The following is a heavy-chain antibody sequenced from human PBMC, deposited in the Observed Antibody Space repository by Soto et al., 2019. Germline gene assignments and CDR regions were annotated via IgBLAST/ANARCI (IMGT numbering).Heavy chain of an antibody. J-gene: IGHJ4*02. CDR1: VLIFSSYV. CDR3: AKVPYNSWNAFYFDY. Sequence: PVGSLRLSCASSVLIFSSYVMNCVRHSPGKGLEWVAGISGNGGNTYYADSVKGRFTISRDNSKNTLYLQMNSLRADDTAVYYCAKVPYNSWNAFYFDYWGQGTLVTVSS. CDR2: ISGNGGNT. V-gene: IGHV3-23*01. D-gene: IGHD1-1*01.